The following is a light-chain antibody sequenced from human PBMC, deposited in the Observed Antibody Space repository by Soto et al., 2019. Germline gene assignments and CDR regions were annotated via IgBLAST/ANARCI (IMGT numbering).Light chain of an antibody. CDR3: QQSCSTPT. Sequence: DIQMTQSPSSLSASVGDRVTITCRASQSISNYLNWYQQKPGKAPKLLIYAASSLQSGVPSRFSGSGSGTDFTLTISSLQPEDFATYYCQQSCSTPTFGQGTKLEI. V-gene: IGKV1-39*01. CDR2: AAS. CDR1: QSISNY. J-gene: IGKJ2*01.